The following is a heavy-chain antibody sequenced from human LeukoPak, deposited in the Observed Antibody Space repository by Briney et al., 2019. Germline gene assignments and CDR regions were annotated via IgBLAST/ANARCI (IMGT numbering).Heavy chain of an antibody. CDR2: FDPEDGET. CDR1: GYTLTELS. J-gene: IGHJ4*02. Sequence: ASVNVSCKFSGYTLTELSMHWVRQAPGKGLAWMGGFDPEDGETIYAQKFQGRVTMTEDTSTDTAYMELSSLRSEDTAVYYCATRLTVYFDYWGQGTLVTVSS. V-gene: IGHV1-24*01. D-gene: IGHD4-17*01. CDR3: ATRLTVYFDY.